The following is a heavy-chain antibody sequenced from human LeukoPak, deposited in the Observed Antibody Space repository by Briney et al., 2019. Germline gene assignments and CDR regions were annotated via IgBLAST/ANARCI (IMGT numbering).Heavy chain of an antibody. Sequence: GGSLRLSCAASGFTFSSYAMHWVRQAPGKGLEWVAVISYDGSNKYYADSVKGRFTISRDNSKNTLYLQMNSLRAEDTAVYYCAMWGYCSSTSCDTGYYFDYWGQGTLVTVSS. V-gene: IGHV3-30-3*01. J-gene: IGHJ4*02. CDR2: ISYDGSNK. CDR3: AMWGYCSSTSCDTGYYFDY. D-gene: IGHD2-2*01. CDR1: GFTFSSYA.